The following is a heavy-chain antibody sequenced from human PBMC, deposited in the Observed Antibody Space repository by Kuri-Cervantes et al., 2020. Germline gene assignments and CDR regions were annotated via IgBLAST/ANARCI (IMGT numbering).Heavy chain of an antibody. CDR1: GGSFRTYY. J-gene: IGHJ6*03. V-gene: IGHV4-34*01. CDR3: AKGRRSIVRGRNYYYMDV. CDR2: INQSGTT. Sequence: SETLSPTSAVDGGSFRTYYSAWNRQPPGKRLEWNGEINQSGTTNYNPSLKSRATISIDTSKNQFSLKPNSLTAADKVVYYCAKGRRSIVRGRNYYYMDVWGKGTTVTVSS. D-gene: IGHD3-10*02.